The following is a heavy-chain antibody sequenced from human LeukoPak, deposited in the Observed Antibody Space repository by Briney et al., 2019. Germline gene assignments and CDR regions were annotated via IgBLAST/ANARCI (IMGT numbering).Heavy chain of an antibody. V-gene: IGHV3-30-3*01. CDR1: GFTFSRYA. Sequence: PGRSPRLSCVASGFTFSRYAMHWVRLAPGKGLEWVVVISYDGSNKYYADSVKGRFTISRDNSKNTLYLQMNSLRAEDTALYYCARDGNFYYGPGSYCDYWGQGTLVTVSS. CDR2: ISYDGSNK. D-gene: IGHD3-10*01. CDR3: ARDGNFYYGPGSYCDY. J-gene: IGHJ4*02.